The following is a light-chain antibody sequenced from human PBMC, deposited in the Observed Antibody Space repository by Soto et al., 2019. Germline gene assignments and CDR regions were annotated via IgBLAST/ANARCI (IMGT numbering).Light chain of an antibody. CDR2: LGS. Sequence: DIVMTQSPLSLTVTPGAPASISCRSSQSLRHSNGFNYLDWYLQKPGQSPQLLIYLGSNRASGVPDRFSGSGSGTDFTLRISRVEAEDVGIYYCMQALQTPWTFGQGTKVEIK. CDR1: QSLRHSNGFNY. V-gene: IGKV2-28*01. J-gene: IGKJ1*01. CDR3: MQALQTPWT.